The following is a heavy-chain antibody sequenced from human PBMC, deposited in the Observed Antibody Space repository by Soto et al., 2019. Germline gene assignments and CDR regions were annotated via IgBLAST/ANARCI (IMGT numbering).Heavy chain of an antibody. V-gene: IGHV4-4*07. CDR1: GGTITNYY. CDR2: IYSSGST. D-gene: IGHD6-13*01. Sequence: LSLTCTLSGGTITNYYWSWIRQPAGKGLEWIGRIYSSGSTNYNPSLNSRVITSVDTSQNQFSLNLSSVTAADTAKYYCARENILTAATGKRDFDCWGQGTLVTVSS. J-gene: IGHJ4*02. CDR3: ARENILTAATGKRDFDC.